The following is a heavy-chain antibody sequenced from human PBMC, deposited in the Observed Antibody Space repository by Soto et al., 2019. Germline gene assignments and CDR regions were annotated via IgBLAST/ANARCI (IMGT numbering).Heavy chain of an antibody. CDR3: ARTTMVREVADYYYYGIDV. CDR2: IYYSGST. J-gene: IGHJ6*02. Sequence: SETLSLTCTVSGGSISSYYWSWIRQPPGKGLEWIGYIYYSGSTNYNPSLKSRVTISVDTSKNQFSLKLSSVTAADTAVYYCARTTMVREVADYYYYGIDVRAQRTTVTVS. V-gene: IGHV4-59*08. CDR1: GGSISSYY. D-gene: IGHD3-10*01.